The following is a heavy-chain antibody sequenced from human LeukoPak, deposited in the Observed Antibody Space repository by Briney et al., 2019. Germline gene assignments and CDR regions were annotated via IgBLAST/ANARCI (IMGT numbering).Heavy chain of an antibody. CDR2: INHSGST. CDR3: ARGGVRGVITKFDY. CDR1: GGSFSGYY. D-gene: IGHD3-10*01. J-gene: IGHJ4*02. Sequence: SETLSLTCAVYGGSFSGYYWSWIRQPPGKGLEWIGEINHSGSTNYNPSLKSRVTISVDTSKNQFSLKLSSVTAADTAVYYCARGGVRGVITKFDYWGQGTLVTVSS. V-gene: IGHV4-34*01.